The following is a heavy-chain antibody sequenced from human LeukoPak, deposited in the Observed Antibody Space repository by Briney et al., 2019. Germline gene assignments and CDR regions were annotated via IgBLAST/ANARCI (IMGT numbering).Heavy chain of an antibody. V-gene: IGHV4-34*01. CDR2: INHSGST. CDR3: AKIAVAGTFDS. CDR1: GGSFSGYY. D-gene: IGHD6-19*01. Sequence: SETLSLTCAVYGGSFSGYYWSWIRQPPGKGLEWIGEINHSGSTNYNPSLKSRVTISVDTSKNQFSLKLSSLTAADTAVYSCAKIAVAGTFDSWGQGTLVTVSS. J-gene: IGHJ4*02.